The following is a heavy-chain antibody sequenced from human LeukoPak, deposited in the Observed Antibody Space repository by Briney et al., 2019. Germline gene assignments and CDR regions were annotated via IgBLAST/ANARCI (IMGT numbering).Heavy chain of an antibody. V-gene: IGHV3-48*02. D-gene: IGHD3-10*01. CDR3: ARLEYYYVSGNYYKLFDY. Sequence: GGSLRLSCAASGFTFSSYNMNWVRQAPGKGLEWVSDISSSGSTIYFADSVKGRFTISRDNAKNSLYLQMNSLRDEDTAVFYCARLEYYYVSGNYYKLFDYWGQGTLVTVCS. CDR2: ISSSGSTI. J-gene: IGHJ4*02. CDR1: GFTFSSYN.